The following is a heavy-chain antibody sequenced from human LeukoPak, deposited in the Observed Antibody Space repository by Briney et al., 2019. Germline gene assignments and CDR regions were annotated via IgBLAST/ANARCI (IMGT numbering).Heavy chain of an antibody. Sequence: VASVKVSCKASGYTFTGYYMHWVRQAPGQGLEWMGWINPNSGGTNYAQKFQGRVTMTRDTSISTAYMELSRLRSDDTAVYYCARVGYYYDSSGYYYGYWGQGTLVTVSS. CDR1: GYTFTGYY. J-gene: IGHJ4*02. CDR3: ARVGYYYDSSGYYYGY. D-gene: IGHD3-22*01. CDR2: INPNSGGT. V-gene: IGHV1-2*02.